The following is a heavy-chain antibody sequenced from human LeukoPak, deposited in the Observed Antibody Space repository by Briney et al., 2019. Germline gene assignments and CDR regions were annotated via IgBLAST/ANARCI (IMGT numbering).Heavy chain of an antibody. V-gene: IGHV3-30-3*01. Sequence: GGSLRLSCAASGFAFSSYAMHWVRQAPGKGLEWVAVISYDGSNKYYADSVKGRFTISRDNSKNTLYLQMNSLRAEDTAVYYCARDWVSMVRGASQGYWGQGTLVTVSS. J-gene: IGHJ4*02. CDR3: ARDWVSMVRGASQGY. CDR2: ISYDGSNK. CDR1: GFAFSSYA. D-gene: IGHD3-10*01.